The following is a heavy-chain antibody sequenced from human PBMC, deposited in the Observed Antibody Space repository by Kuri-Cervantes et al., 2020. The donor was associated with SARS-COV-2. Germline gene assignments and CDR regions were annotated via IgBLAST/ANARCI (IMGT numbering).Heavy chain of an antibody. CDR3: ARAPTVTLDY. V-gene: IGHV3-48*03. CDR2: ISSSGSTI. D-gene: IGHD4-17*01. CDR1: GFTFSSHE. Sequence: GSLRLSCAASGFTFSSHEMNWVRQAPGKGLEWVSYISSSGSTIYYADSVKSRFTISRDNAKNSLYLQMNSLRAEDTAVYYCARAPTVTLDYWGQGTLVTVSS. J-gene: IGHJ4*02.